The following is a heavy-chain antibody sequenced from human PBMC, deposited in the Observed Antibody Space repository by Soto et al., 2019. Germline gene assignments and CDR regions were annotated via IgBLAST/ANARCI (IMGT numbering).Heavy chain of an antibody. V-gene: IGHV3-23*01. CDR2: ISDSGAST. CDR3: ARRGGSGWGAFDV. Sequence: EVQVLESGGGLVQPGGSLRLPCAASGFSSSRYAMNWVRQAPGKGLEWVSTISDSGASTWYADPVKGRFTISRDISRNTVNMQMNSLRAEDTAMYYCARRGGSGWGAFDVWGQGTMVTVSS. D-gene: IGHD6-19*01. CDR1: GFSSSRYA. J-gene: IGHJ3*01.